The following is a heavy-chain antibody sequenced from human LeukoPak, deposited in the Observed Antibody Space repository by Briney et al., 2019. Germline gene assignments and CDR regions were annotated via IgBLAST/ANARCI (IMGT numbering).Heavy chain of an antibody. CDR2: IRYDGSIK. D-gene: IGHD5-24*01. J-gene: IGHJ4*02. V-gene: IGHV3-30*02. Sequence: GGSLRLSCAASGFTFSSYGMNWVRQAPGKGLEWVAFIRYDGSIKYSADSVKGRFTISRDNSKNTPFLQMNSLRAEDTAVYYCAKDRRPWLDYWGQGTLVTVSS. CDR1: GFTFSSYG. CDR3: AKDRRPWLDY.